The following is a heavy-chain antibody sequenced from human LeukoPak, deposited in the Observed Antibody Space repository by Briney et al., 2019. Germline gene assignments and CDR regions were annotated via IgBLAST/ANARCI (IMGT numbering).Heavy chain of an antibody. CDR3: ARQIGYCSDGNCYFDY. Sequence: GGSLRLSCAASGFTFSSYAMSWVRQAPGKGLEWVSAISSSGGATYYAASVKGRFTISRDMSKNTVFLQMNSLSVEDVAVYYCARQIGYCSDGNCYFDYWGQGALVTVSS. V-gene: IGHV3-23*01. CDR1: GFTFSSYA. D-gene: IGHD2-15*01. CDR2: ISSSGGAT. J-gene: IGHJ4*02.